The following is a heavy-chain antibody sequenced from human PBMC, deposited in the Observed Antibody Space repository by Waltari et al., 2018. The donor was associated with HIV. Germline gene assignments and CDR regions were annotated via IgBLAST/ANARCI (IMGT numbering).Heavy chain of an antibody. Sequence: QVQLQESGPGLVKPSETLSLTCRVSGYSITSAHYWGWIRQPPGKGLQWIGSISHSGKTYYDPTLKSRINISRDTSKNLFSLELTSVTAADTVVYYCARLMSTTRFDSWGQGTLVSVSS. CDR1: GYSITSAHY. J-gene: IGHJ4*02. D-gene: IGHD1-7*01. CDR2: ISHSGKT. CDR3: ARLMSTTRFDS. V-gene: IGHV4-38-2*01.